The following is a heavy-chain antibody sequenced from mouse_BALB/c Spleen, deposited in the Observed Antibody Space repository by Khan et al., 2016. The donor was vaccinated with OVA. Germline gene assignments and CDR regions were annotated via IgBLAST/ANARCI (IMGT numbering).Heavy chain of an antibody. CDR2: INTYTGEP. Sequence: QIQLVQSGPELKKPGETVKISCKASGYTFTNYGMNWVKQAPGKGLKWMGWINTYTGEPTYADDFKGRFAFSLETSASTVYLQINNLKNEDTATYCCARMRPYWYFDVWGAGTTVTVSS. CDR1: GYTFTNYG. CDR3: ARMRPYWYFDV. J-gene: IGHJ1*01. V-gene: IGHV9-3-1*01.